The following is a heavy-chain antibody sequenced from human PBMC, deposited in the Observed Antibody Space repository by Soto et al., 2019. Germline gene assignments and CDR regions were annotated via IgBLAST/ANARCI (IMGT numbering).Heavy chain of an antibody. CDR2: IYPSGST. V-gene: IGHV4-4*02. Sequence: SETLSLTCPVSGGSISSSKWWTWVRQPPVKGLEWIGEIYPSGSTNYNPSLKSRVTISLDKSNNHFSLRLSSVTAADTAVYYCARVPEDSSGYFDSWGQGTLVTVSS. CDR1: GGSISSSKW. D-gene: IGHD3-22*01. CDR3: ARVPEDSSGYFDS. J-gene: IGHJ4*02.